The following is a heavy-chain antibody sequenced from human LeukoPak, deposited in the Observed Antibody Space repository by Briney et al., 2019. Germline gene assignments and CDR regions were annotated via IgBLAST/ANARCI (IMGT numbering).Heavy chain of an antibody. CDR1: GFTFSNYD. V-gene: IGHV3-48*02. CDR2: ISSGSATI. CDR3: AKSAYYFDY. J-gene: IGHJ4*02. Sequence: GGSLRLSCVGSGFTFSNYDMNWVRQAPGKGLEWVSYISSGSATIYYADSVKGRFTISRDSAKNSLYLQLNSLRDEDTAVYYCAKSAYYFDYWGQGTLVTVSS.